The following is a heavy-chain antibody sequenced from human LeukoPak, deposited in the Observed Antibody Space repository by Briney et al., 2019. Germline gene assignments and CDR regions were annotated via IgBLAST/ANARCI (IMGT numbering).Heavy chain of an antibody. V-gene: IGHV1-2*02. J-gene: IGHJ4*02. CDR2: INPNSGGT. Sequence: ASVKVSCKASGYTFTGYYMHWVRQAPGQGLEWMGWINPNSGGTNYAQKFQGRVTMTRDTSINTAYMELSRLRSDDTAVYYCARNYYDGSGYYYWGQGTLVTVSS. CDR3: ARNYYDGSGYYY. D-gene: IGHD3-22*01. CDR1: GYTFTGYY.